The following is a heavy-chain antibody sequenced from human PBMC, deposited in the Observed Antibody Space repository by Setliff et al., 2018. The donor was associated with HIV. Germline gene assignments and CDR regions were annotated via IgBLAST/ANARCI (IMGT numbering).Heavy chain of an antibody. D-gene: IGHD3-10*01. CDR3: ARGRMGYYGSGSYLP. CDR1: GGSFSGYY. J-gene: IGHJ5*02. Sequence: SETLSLTCAVYGGSFSGYYWSWVRQPPGKGLEWIGEINHSGSTNSNPSLKSRVTISADMSKNQFSLKLTSVTAADTAVYYCARGRMGYYGSGSYLPWGQGMLVTVSS. CDR2: INHSGST. V-gene: IGHV4-34*01.